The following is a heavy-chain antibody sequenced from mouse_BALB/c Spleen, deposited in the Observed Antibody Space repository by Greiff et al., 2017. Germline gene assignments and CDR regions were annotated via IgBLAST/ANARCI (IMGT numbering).Heavy chain of an antibody. CDR2: ISDGGSYT. V-gene: IGHV5-4*02. J-gene: IGHJ4*01. Sequence: EVHLVESGGGLVKPGGSLKLSCAASGFTFSDYYMYWVRQTPEKRLEWVATISDGGSYTYYPDSVKGRFTISRDNAKNNLYLQMSSLKSEDTAMYYCARGRYYAMDYWGQGTSVTVSS. CDR1: GFTFSDYY. CDR3: ARGRYYAMDY.